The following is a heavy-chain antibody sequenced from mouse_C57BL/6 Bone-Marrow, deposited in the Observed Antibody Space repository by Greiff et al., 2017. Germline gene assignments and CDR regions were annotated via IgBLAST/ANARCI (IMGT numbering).Heavy chain of an antibody. Sequence: QVQLQQPGAELVKPGASVKLSCKASGYTFTSYWMQWVKQRPGQGLEWIGEIDPSDSYTNYHEKFKGKATLTVDTSSGTAYMQLSSLTSEDSAVYYCARGVLTGYYFDYWGQGTTLTVSS. CDR1: GYTFTSYW. V-gene: IGHV1-50*01. CDR3: ARGVLTGYYFDY. D-gene: IGHD4-1*01. J-gene: IGHJ2*01. CDR2: IDPSDSYT.